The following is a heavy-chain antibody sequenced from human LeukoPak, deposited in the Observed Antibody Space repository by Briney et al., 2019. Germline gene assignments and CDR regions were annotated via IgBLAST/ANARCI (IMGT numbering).Heavy chain of an antibody. J-gene: IGHJ6*01. Sequence: KPSETLSLTCTVSGASITRSYWSWIRQPPGKGLEWIAYIYYTGTTTQNPSLKSRVTISVDTSKNQFSLKLSSVTPADTAVYYCAGLRSFALDVWGEGSAVTVSS. CDR1: GASITRSY. CDR3: AGLRSFALDV. CDR2: IYYTGTT. V-gene: IGHV4-59*01.